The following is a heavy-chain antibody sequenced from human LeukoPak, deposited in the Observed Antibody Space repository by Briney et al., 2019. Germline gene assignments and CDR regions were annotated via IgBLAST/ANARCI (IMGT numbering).Heavy chain of an antibody. CDR3: TRGTYYYDSSGSDY. D-gene: IGHD3-22*01. J-gene: IGHJ4*02. Sequence: GGSLRLSCAASGFTFSSYGMHWVRQAPGKGLEWVAFIRYDGSNKYYADSVEGRLTISRDNSKNTLYLQMNSLKTEDTAVYYCTRGTYYYDSSGSDYWGQGTLVTVSS. CDR2: IRYDGSNK. V-gene: IGHV3-30*02. CDR1: GFTFSSYG.